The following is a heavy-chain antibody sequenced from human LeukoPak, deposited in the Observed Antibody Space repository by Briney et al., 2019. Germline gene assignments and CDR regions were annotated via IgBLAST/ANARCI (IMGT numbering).Heavy chain of an antibody. CDR1: GGSISSSSYY. CDR3: ARALGIGGEFDY. CDR2: IYYSGST. J-gene: IGHJ4*02. V-gene: IGHV4-39*07. D-gene: IGHD3-16*01. Sequence: SETLSLTCTVSGGSISSSSYYWGWIRQPPGKGLEWIGSIYYSGSTYYNPSLKSRVTISVDTSKNQFSLKLSSVTAADTAVYYCARALGIGGEFDYWGQGTLVTVSS.